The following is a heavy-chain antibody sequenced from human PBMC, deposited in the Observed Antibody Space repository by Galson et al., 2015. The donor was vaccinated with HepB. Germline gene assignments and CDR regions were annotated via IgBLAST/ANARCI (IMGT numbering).Heavy chain of an antibody. CDR3: IAYSPGSYEAFFKY. CDR2: ISPSGGST. V-gene: IGHV3-23*01. D-gene: IGHD3-10*01. J-gene: IGHJ4*02. CDR1: GFTFTSYA. Sequence: SLRLSCAASGFTFTSYAMAWVRQAPGKGLEWVSAISPSGGSTFYADSVKGRFTISRDNSKETLYLQMSSLRAEDTAIYYCIAYSPGSYEAFFKYWGPGTLVTVSP.